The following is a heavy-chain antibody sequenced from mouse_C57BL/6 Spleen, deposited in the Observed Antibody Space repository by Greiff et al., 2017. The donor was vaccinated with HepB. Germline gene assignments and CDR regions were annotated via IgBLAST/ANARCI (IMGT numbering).Heavy chain of an antibody. V-gene: IGHV1-52*01. CDR2: IDPSDSET. J-gene: IGHJ1*03. CDR3: ARGRRYDYDVHWYFDV. CDR1: GYTFTSYW. D-gene: IGHD2-4*01. Sequence: QVQLKQPGAELVRPGSSVKLSCKASGYTFTSYWMHWVKQRPIQGLEWIGNIDPSDSETHYNQKFKDKATLTVDKSSSTAYMQLSSLTSEDSAVYYCARGRRYDYDVHWYFDVWGTGTTVTVSS.